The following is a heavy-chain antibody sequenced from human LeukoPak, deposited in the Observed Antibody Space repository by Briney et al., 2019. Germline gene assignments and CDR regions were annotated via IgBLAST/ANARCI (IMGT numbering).Heavy chain of an antibody. CDR2: TYYRSKWYN. D-gene: IGHD6-6*01. Sequence: SQTLSLTCAISGDSVSNNNAAWNWIRQSSSRGLEWLGRTYYRSKWYNDYAVSMKSRITINPDTSKNQFSLQLDSVTPEDTAVYYCARITARLFDYWGQGTLVTVSS. CDR1: GDSVSNNNAA. CDR3: ARITARLFDY. V-gene: IGHV6-1*01. J-gene: IGHJ4*02.